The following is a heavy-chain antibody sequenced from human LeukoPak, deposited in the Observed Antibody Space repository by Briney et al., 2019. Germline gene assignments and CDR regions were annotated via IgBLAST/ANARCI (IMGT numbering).Heavy chain of an antibody. J-gene: IGHJ4*02. CDR2: IYTSGNT. D-gene: IGHD3-3*01. CDR3: ARGLSGFWNNYDDY. Sequence: SETLSLTCTVSGGSISSGSYYWSWIRQPAGKGLERIGRIYTSGNTNYNPSLKSRVIISVDTSKNQFSLKLSSVTAADTAVYYCARGLSGFWNNYDDYWGQGTLVTVSS. V-gene: IGHV4-61*02. CDR1: GGSISSGSYY.